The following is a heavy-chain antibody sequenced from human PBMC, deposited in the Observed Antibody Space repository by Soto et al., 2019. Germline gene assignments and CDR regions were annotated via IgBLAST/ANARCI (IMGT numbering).Heavy chain of an antibody. CDR1: SFTFSSYW. CDR3: ARDGPFISVAAPAFQYAMDV. V-gene: IGHV3-7*03. J-gene: IGHJ6*03. Sequence: DVRLVDSGGGLVQPGGSLRLSCAASSFTFSSYWLSWVRQAPGKGLEWVATIKQDGSENYYVDSVKGRFTISRDNAKNSLYLQMSSLRADDTAVYYCARDGPFISVAAPAFQYAMDVW. D-gene: IGHD6-19*01. CDR2: IKQDGSEN.